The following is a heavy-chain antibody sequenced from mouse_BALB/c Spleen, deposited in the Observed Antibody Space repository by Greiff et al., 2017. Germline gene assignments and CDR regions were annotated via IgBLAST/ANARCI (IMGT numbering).Heavy chain of an antibody. Sequence: EVMLVESGGGLVKPGGSLKLSCAASGFAFSSYDMSWVRQTPEKRLEWVAYISSGGGSTYYPDTVKGRFTISRDNAKNTLYLQMSSLKSEDTAMYYCARHGWAWFAYWGQGTLVTVSA. J-gene: IGHJ3*01. CDR3: ARHGWAWFAY. CDR2: ISSGGGST. V-gene: IGHV5-12-1*01. CDR1: GFAFSSYD. D-gene: IGHD3-3*01.